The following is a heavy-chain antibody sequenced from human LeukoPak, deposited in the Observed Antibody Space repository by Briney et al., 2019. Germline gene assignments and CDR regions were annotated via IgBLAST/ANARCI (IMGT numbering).Heavy chain of an antibody. CDR2: ISGSGGST. Sequence: PGGSLRLSCAASGFTFSSYAMSWVRQAPGKGLEWVSAISGSGGSTYYADSVKGRFTISRDNSKNTLYLQMNSLRAEDTAVYYCAKDPNYYDSSGYYYPRTEHFQHWGQGTLVTVSS. CDR3: AKDPNYYDSSGYYYPRTEHFQH. CDR1: GFTFSSYA. D-gene: IGHD3-22*01. V-gene: IGHV3-23*01. J-gene: IGHJ1*01.